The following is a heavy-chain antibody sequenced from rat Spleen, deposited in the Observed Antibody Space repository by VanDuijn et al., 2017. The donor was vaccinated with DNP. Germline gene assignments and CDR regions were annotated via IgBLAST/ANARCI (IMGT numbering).Heavy chain of an antibody. Sequence: EVQLVESGGGLVQPGRSLKLSCAASGFTFSAYYMAWVRQAPATGLEWVAYIGSAAYAPYYGDSVKGRFTISRDNAKSTLYLQMDSLRSEDTATYYCTTGGPYYWGQGVMVTVSS. CDR2: IGSAAYAP. V-gene: IGHV5-27*01. CDR1: GFTFSAYY. J-gene: IGHJ2*01. CDR3: TTGGPYY.